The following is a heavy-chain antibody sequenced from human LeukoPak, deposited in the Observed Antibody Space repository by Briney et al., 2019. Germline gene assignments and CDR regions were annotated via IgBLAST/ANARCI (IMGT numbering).Heavy chain of an antibody. CDR3: ARAISGYYPAFDY. J-gene: IGHJ4*02. V-gene: IGHV3-30*04. CDR1: GFTFSSYA. CDR2: ISYDGSNK. Sequence: GRSLRLSCAASGFTFSSYAMHWVRQAPGKGLEWVAVISYDGSNKYYADSVKGRFTISRDNSKNTLYLQMNSLRAEDTAAYYCARAISGYYPAFDYWGQGTLVTVSS. D-gene: IGHD3-22*01.